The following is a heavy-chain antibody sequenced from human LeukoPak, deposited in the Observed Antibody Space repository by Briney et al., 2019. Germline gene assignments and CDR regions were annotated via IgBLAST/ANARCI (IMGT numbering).Heavy chain of an antibody. V-gene: IGHV3-13*04. CDR1: GFTFSSYD. J-gene: IGHJ4*02. CDR2: IGIAGDT. CDR3: ARGGDRDY. Sequence: PGGSLRLSCAASGFTFSSYDMHWVRQVTGKRLEWVSAIGIAGDTYYLDSAKGRFTISRENAKNSLYLQMNSLRAGDTAVYYCARGGDRDYWGQGTLVTVSS.